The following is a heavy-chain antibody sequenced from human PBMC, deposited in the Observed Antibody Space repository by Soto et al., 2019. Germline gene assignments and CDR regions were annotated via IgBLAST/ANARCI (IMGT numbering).Heavy chain of an antibody. D-gene: IGHD3-22*01. J-gene: IGHJ4*02. V-gene: IGHV4-59*01. CDR3: ARDFPGYYDSSGPRPQYYFDY. Sequence: SETLSLTCTVSGVSISSYYWSWIRQPPGKGLEWIGYIYYSGSTNYNPSLKSRVTISVDTSKNQFSLKLSSVTAADTAVYYCARDFPGYYDSSGPRPQYYFDYWGQGTLVTVSS. CDR1: GVSISSYY. CDR2: IYYSGST.